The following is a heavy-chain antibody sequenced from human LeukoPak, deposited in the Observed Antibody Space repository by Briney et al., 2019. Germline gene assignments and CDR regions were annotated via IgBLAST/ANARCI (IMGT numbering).Heavy chain of an antibody. CDR2: ISYDGSNK. CDR3: ATTMIVVVITTHSRYFDY. Sequence: GGSLRLSCAASGFTFSSYAMSWVRQAPGKGLEWVAVISYDGSNKYYADSVKGRFTISRDNSKNTLYLQMNSLRAEDTAVYYCATTMIVVVITTHSRYFDYWGQGTLVTVSS. D-gene: IGHD3-22*01. CDR1: GFTFSSYA. V-gene: IGHV3-30*04. J-gene: IGHJ4*02.